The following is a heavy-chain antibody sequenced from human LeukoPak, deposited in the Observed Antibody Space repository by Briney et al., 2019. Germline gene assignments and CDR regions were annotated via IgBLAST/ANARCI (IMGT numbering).Heavy chain of an antibody. CDR3: ARDQGYCSSTSCYYYYMDV. V-gene: IGHV3-21*01. CDR1: GFTFSSYS. Sequence: GGSLRLSYAASGFTFSSYSMNWVRQAPGKGLEWVSSISSSSSYIYYADSVKGRFTISRDNAKNSLYLQMNSLRAEDTAVYYCARDQGYCSSTSCYYYYMDVWGKGTTVTVSS. CDR2: ISSSSSYI. J-gene: IGHJ6*03. D-gene: IGHD2-2*01.